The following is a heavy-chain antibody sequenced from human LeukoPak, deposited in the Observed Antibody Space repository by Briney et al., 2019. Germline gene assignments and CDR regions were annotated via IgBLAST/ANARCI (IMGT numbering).Heavy chain of an antibody. CDR2: ISSSSSYI. V-gene: IGHV3-21*01. Sequence: GGSLRLSCAASGFTFSSYSMNWVRQAPGKGLEWVSSISSSSSYIYYADSVKGRFTISRDNAKNSLYLQMNSLRAEDTAVYYCARALQLVGVMDVWGQGTTVTASS. D-gene: IGHD6-13*01. J-gene: IGHJ6*02. CDR3: ARALQLVGVMDV. CDR1: GFTFSSYS.